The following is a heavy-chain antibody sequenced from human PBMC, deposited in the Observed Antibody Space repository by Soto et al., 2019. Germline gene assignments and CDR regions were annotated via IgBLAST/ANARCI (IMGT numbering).Heavy chain of an antibody. CDR1: SGAINSSDW. Sequence: QVQLQESGPGLVKPSGTLSLTCGVSSGAINSSDWWSWVRQAPGKGLEWIGEIYHSVYTNYNPSLKSRVSISVDKSKNQFSLTLSSVIAADPGVHYCASVQGSSNNWVDPWGQGTLVTVSS. CDR3: ASVQGSSNNWVDP. V-gene: IGHV4-4*02. D-gene: IGHD3-10*01. J-gene: IGHJ5*02. CDR2: IYHSVYT.